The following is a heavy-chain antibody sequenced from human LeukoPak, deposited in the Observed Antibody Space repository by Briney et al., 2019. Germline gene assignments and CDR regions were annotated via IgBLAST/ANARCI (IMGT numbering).Heavy chain of an antibody. V-gene: IGHV3-33*01. CDR1: GFTFSSYG. CDR2: IWYDGSNK. CDR3: ARPPSSGYPSYYFDY. Sequence: GGSLRLSCAASGFTFSSYGMHWVRQAPGKGLEWVAVIWYDGSNKYYADSVKGRFTISRDNSKNTLYLQMNSLRAEDTAVYYCARPPSSGYPSYYFDYWGQGTLVTVSS. D-gene: IGHD3-22*01. J-gene: IGHJ4*02.